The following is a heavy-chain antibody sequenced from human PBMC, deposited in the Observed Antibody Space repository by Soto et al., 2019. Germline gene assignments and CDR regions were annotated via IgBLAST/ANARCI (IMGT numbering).Heavy chain of an antibody. Sequence: SETLSLTCTVSGGSISSSSYYWGWIRQPPGKGLEWIGSIYYSGSTYYNPSLKSRVTISVDTSKNQFSLKLSSVTAADTAVYYCARDREPGDYGYNSYYFDYWGQGTLVTVSS. D-gene: IGHD4-17*01. CDR2: IYYSGST. V-gene: IGHV4-39*02. CDR1: GGSISSSSYY. CDR3: ARDREPGDYGYNSYYFDY. J-gene: IGHJ4*02.